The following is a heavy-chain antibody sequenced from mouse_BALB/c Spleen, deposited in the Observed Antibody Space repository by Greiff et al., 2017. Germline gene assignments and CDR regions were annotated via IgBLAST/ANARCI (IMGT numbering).Heavy chain of an antibody. V-gene: IGHV14-4*02. CDR2: IDPENGDT. CDR3: ARWENDGYRAWFAY. D-gene: IGHD2-3*01. Sequence: VQLQQSGAELVRSGASVKLSCTASGFNIKDYYMHWVKQRPEQGLEWIGWIDPENGDTEYAPKFQGKATMTADTSSNTAYLQLSSLTSEDTAVYFCARWENDGYRAWFAYWGQGTLVTVSA. J-gene: IGHJ3*01. CDR1: GFNIKDYY.